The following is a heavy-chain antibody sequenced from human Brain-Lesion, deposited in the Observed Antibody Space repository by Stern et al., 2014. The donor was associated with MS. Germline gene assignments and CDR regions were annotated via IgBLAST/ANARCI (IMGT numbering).Heavy chain of an antibody. D-gene: IGHD3-3*01. CDR3: AHRRPHYASWDNGDFDY. V-gene: IGHV2-5*02. CDR1: GFSLRTDGVG. J-gene: IGHJ4*02. CDR2: IYWDNDK. Sequence: ESGPALVTPTQTLTLPCTFSGFSLRTDGVGVGWVRQPPGQALESLALIYWDNDKRYSPSLRSRLTSTKDTSRNQVVLTMTNMDPVDTATYYCAHRRPHYASWDNGDFDYWGQGALVTVSS.